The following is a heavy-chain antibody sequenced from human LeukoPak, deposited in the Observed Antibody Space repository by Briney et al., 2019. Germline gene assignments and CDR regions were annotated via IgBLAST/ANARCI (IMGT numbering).Heavy chain of an antibody. Sequence: GGSLRLSCAASGFTFSSYSMNWVRQAPGNGLEGVSYISSSSSTIYYADSVKGRFTISRDNAKNSLYLQMNSLRAEDTAVYYCARVRYFDWLLMGWFDPWGQGTLVTVSS. CDR3: ARVRYFDWLLMGWFDP. D-gene: IGHD3-9*01. J-gene: IGHJ5*02. CDR2: ISSSSSTI. CDR1: GFTFSSYS. V-gene: IGHV3-48*01.